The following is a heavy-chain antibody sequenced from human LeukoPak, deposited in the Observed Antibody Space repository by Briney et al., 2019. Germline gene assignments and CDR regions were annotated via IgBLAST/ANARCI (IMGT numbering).Heavy chain of an antibody. J-gene: IGHJ5*02. CDR3: AHIAADAYCSGGTCYWVGWFDP. CDR1: GFSLRTSGVS. V-gene: IGHV2-5*02. D-gene: IGHD2-15*01. Sequence: SGPTLVNPTQTLTLTCTFSGFSLRTSGVSVGWIRQPPGKALEWLALIYWDDDKRYRPSLNSRLTITKDTSKNQVVLTMTNMDPVDTATYYCAHIAADAYCSGGTCYWVGWFDPWGQGTLVTVSS. CDR2: IYWDDDK.